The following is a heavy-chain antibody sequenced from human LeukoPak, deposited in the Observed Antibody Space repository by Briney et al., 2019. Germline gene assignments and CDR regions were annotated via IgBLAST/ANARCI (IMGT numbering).Heavy chain of an antibody. CDR2: ISNDGDT. J-gene: IGHJ4*02. V-gene: IGHV3-53*01. CDR3: AGDKTTGGWYEFDY. D-gene: IGHD6-19*01. Sequence: GRSLRLSCAASGFTVGSNYMSWVRQGPGKGLECVSVISNDGDTYYADSVKGRFTISRDTSKNTVSLQMNSLRAEDTAVYYCAGDKTTGGWYEFDYWGQGTLVTVSS. CDR1: GFTVGSNY.